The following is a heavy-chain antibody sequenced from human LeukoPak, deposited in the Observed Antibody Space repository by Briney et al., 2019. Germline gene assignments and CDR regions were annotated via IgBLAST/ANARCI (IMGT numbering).Heavy chain of an antibody. V-gene: IGHV3-11*01. Sequence: GGSLRLSCAASGFTFSDYYMSWIRQAPGKGLEWVSYISSSGSTIYYADSVKGRFTISRDNAKNSLYLQMNSLRAEDTAVYYCARVLRYCSGGNCYSGGLGYMDVWGKGTTVTISS. CDR1: GFTFSDYY. D-gene: IGHD2-15*01. CDR2: ISSSGSTI. CDR3: ARVLRYCSGGNCYSGGLGYMDV. J-gene: IGHJ6*03.